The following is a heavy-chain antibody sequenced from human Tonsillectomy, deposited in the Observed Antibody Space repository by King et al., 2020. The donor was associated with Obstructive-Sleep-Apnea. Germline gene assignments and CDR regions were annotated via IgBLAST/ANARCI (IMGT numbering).Heavy chain of an antibody. Sequence: VQLVESGGGLVQPGGSLRLSCAASGFTFSAYALNWVRPAPGKGLEWVSTITGSGVTTHYEDSVKGRFTVSRDNSKNTLYLQVNSLRAEDTAVYFCAKAVTGPRRYFDLWGRGTLVTVSS. D-gene: IGHD6-19*01. CDR2: ITGSGVTT. V-gene: IGHV3-23*04. CDR1: GFTFSAYA. CDR3: AKAVTGPRRYFDL. J-gene: IGHJ2*01.